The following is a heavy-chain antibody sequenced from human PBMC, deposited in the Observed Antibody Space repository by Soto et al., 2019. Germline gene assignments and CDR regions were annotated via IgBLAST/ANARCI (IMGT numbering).Heavy chain of an antibody. J-gene: IGHJ4*02. V-gene: IGHV1-69*02. CDR3: ASICTSCYGHKGTFDY. CDR1: GGTFSSYT. Sequence: QVQLVQSGAEVKKPGSSVKVSCKASGGTFSSYTISWVRQAPGQGLEWMGRIIPILGIANYAQKFQGRVTITADKSTSTAYMELSSLRSEDTAAYYCASICTSCYGHKGTFDYWGQGTLVTVSS. CDR2: IIPILGIA. D-gene: IGHD2-2*01.